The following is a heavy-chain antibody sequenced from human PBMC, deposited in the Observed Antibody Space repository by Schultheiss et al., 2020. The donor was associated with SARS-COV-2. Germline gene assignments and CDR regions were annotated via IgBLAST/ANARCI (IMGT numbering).Heavy chain of an antibody. V-gene: IGHV3-23*01. CDR2: ISGSGGST. J-gene: IGHJ6*02. D-gene: IGHD3-22*01. Sequence: GESLKISCAASGFSFSSYEMNWVRQAPGKGLEWVSAISGSGGSTYYADSVKGRFTISRDNSKNTLYLQMNSLRAEDTAVYYCARDLRSDSSGYYYYYYGMDVWGQGTTVTVSS. CDR3: ARDLRSDSSGYYYYYYGMDV. CDR1: GFSFSSYE.